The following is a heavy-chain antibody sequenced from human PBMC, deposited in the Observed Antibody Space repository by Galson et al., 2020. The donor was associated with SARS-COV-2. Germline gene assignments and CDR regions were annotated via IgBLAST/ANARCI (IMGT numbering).Heavy chain of an antibody. CDR1: GGSFSDYY. CDR2: INHSGST. CDR3: ARSRQDMTMIVVAITAYYHYMDV. Sequence: SETLSLTCAVYGGSFSDYYWSWIRQSPGKGLEWIGEINHSGSTKSSPSLKSRVTIAVDTSKNQFSLKLTSMTAADTAVYYCARSRQDMTMIVVAITAYYHYMDVWSRGTTVTLSS. V-gene: IGHV4-34*01. D-gene: IGHD3-22*01. J-gene: IGHJ6*03.